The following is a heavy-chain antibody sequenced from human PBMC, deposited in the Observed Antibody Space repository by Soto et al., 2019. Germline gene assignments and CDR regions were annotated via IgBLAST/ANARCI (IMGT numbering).Heavy chain of an antibody. D-gene: IGHD2-15*01. CDR2: IAHDGSNA. CDR1: GFTFRNHA. CDR3: ARGDREDIRVVGGARPGEYGTDI. J-gene: IGHJ6*02. Sequence: QVQLVESGGGVVQPGGSLRLSCAASGFTFRNHAMHWVRQAPGKGLECLAVIAHDGSNAFYRDSVKGRFTVSRDNSKNTLDLYMNSLRSEDTGVYYCARGDREDIRVVGGARPGEYGTDIWGQGTTVIVSS. V-gene: IGHV3-30-3*01.